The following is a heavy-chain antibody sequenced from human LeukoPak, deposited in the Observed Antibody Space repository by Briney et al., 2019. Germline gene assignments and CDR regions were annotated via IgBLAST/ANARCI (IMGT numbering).Heavy chain of an antibody. CDR1: GFIFNDYE. CDR2: IIFIGMSK. V-gene: IGHV3-48*03. J-gene: IGHJ4*02. CDR3: AGDKIANGDLEYLDY. D-gene: IGHD4-17*01. Sequence: GGSLRLSCVTSGFIFNDYEMNWVRQAPGKGLEWVSFIIFIGMSKYYANSVKGRFTISRDNAKNSMYLQMNSLRVEDTAVYYCAGDKIANGDLEYLDYWGQGTLVTVSS.